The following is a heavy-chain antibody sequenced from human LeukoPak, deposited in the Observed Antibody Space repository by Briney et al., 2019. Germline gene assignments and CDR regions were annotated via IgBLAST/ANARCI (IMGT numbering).Heavy chain of an antibody. D-gene: IGHD2-21*02. J-gene: IGHJ4*02. Sequence: PETLSLTCAVYGESLSGYYWSWIRQPPGKGLEWIGEINYSGSTSYNPSLKSRVTISLDTSKNQFSLNLSSVTAADTAVYYCSRGVTDTNWGQGTLVTVSS. CDR2: INYSGST. V-gene: IGHV4-34*01. CDR3: SRGVTDTN. CDR1: GESLSGYY.